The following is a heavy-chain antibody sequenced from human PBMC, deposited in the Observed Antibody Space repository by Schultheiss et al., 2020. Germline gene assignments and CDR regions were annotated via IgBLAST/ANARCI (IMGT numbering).Heavy chain of an antibody. D-gene: IGHD6-13*01. CDR2: IYYTGST. Sequence: SETLSLTCTVSGGSISSSSYYWGWIRQPPGKGLEWIGNIYYTGSTYYNPSLKSRVTISVDTSKNQFSLELTSVTAADTAVYYCARDVEQQLVLWGQGTLVTVSS. J-gene: IGHJ4*02. V-gene: IGHV4-39*02. CDR3: ARDVEQQLVL. CDR1: GGSISSSSYY.